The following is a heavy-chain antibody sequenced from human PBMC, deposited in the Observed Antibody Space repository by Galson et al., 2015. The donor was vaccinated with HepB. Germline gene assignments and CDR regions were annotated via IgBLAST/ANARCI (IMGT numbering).Heavy chain of an antibody. J-gene: IGHJ5*02. CDR2: IYAAPIKT. D-gene: IGHD3-10*01. Sequence: SLRLSCAAPGFTFSNSAMTWVRQAPGKGLEWVSSIYAAPIKTYYIDSVTGRFTISRDNSKHTLYLQMNGLRVEDTAVYYCAKGADYYGPGNYQTWFDPWGQGTLVIASA. CDR3: AKGADYYGPGNYQTWFDP. V-gene: IGHV3-23*01. CDR1: GFTFSNSA.